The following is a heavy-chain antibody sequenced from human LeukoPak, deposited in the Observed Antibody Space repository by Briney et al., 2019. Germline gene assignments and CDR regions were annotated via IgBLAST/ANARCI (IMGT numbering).Heavy chain of an antibody. CDR3: ARSVPPYYYGMDV. J-gene: IGHJ6*02. Sequence: SETLSLTCTVSGGSISSGGYYRSWSRQHPGKGLEWIGYIYYSGSTYYNPSLKSRVTISVDTSKNQFSLKLTSVTAADTAVYYCARSVPPYYYGMDVWGQGTTVTVSS. V-gene: IGHV4-31*03. CDR1: GGSISSGGYY. CDR2: IYYSGST. D-gene: IGHD1-1*01.